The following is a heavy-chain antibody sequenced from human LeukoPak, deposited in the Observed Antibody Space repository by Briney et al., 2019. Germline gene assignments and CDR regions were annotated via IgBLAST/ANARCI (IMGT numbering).Heavy chain of an antibody. CDR2: ISHTGGT. V-gene: IGHV4-30-4*08. D-gene: IGHD4-11*01. CDR3: ASHYSPQGGPFGY. J-gene: IGHJ4*02. CDR1: GGSINSADYY. Sequence: PSETLSLTCTVSGGSINSADYYWTWIRQPPGKGLEWIGYISHTGGTYYNSSLLRRVTISVDTSKNQFSLRLSSVTAADTAVYYCASHYSPQGGPFGYWAREPWSPSPQ.